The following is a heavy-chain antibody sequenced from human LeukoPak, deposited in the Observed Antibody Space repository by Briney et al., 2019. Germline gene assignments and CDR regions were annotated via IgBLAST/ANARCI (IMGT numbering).Heavy chain of an antibody. D-gene: IGHD6-19*01. Sequence: GGSLRLSCAASGFTFSSYGMHWVRQAPGKGLEWVAFIRYDGSNKYYADSVKGRFTISRDNSKNTLYLQMNSLRAEDTAMYYCARVLGASSGWYLCCDYWGQGTLVTVSS. V-gene: IGHV3-30*02. J-gene: IGHJ4*02. CDR2: IRYDGSNK. CDR1: GFTFSSYG. CDR3: ARVLGASSGWYLCCDY.